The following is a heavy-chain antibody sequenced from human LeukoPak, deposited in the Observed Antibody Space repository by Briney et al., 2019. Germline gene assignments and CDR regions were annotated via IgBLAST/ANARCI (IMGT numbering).Heavy chain of an antibody. J-gene: IGHJ4*02. V-gene: IGHV1-69*13. CDR1: GGTFSVYA. CDR3: ARHPRVGAQGVDY. D-gene: IGHD1-26*01. CDR2: IIPIFGTA. Sequence: SVKVSCKASGGTFSVYAISWVRQAPGQGLEWMGGIIPIFGTANYAQKFQGRVTITADESTSTAYMELGSLRSEDTAVYYCARHPRVGAQGVDYWGQGTLVTVSS.